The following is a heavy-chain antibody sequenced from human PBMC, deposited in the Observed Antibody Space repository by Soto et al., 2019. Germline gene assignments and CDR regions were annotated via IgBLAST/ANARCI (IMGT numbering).Heavy chain of an antibody. J-gene: IGHJ6*02. CDR3: ARGDSGSYFRYYYGMDV. D-gene: IGHD1-26*01. CDR1: GGIFSTHA. Sequence: GALVKVSCKAFGGIFSTHAMGWLRQNPEQGLEWMGIINPSGGSTSYAQKFQGRVTMTRDTSTSTVYMELSSLRSEDTAVYYCARGDSGSYFRYYYGMDVWGQGTTVTVSS. CDR2: INPSGGST. V-gene: IGHV1-46*01.